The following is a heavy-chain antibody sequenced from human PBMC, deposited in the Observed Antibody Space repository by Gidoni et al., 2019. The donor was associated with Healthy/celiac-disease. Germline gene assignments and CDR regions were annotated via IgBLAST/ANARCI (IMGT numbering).Heavy chain of an antibody. D-gene: IGHD3-9*01. CDR1: ALPFSSCP. V-gene: IGHV3-23*01. CDR2: ISGSGGST. J-gene: IGHJ5*02. Sequence: EVQLLESGGGLVQPGGSMRLAFSASALPFSSCPLSLSRQAPGKGLEGGSAISGSGGSTYYADSVKGRFTISRDNSKNTLYLQMNSLRAEDTAVYYCAKGMTYYDILTGYYPVNWFDPWGQGTLVTVSS. CDR3: AKGMTYYDILTGYYPVNWFDP.